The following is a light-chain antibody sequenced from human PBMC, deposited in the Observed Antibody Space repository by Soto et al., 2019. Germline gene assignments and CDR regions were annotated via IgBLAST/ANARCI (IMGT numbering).Light chain of an antibody. CDR2: GAS. J-gene: IGKJ4*01. CDR1: QSVSSSY. Sequence: VVLQQSPGTVSLSAGERCTLSCSSSQSVSSSYLAWYQQKPGQAPRLLIYGASSRATGIPDRFSGSGSVTDFTLTIRRLEPEDFTVYYCQQSGSSPLTFGGGTKVDI. V-gene: IGKV3-20*01. CDR3: QQSGSSPLT.